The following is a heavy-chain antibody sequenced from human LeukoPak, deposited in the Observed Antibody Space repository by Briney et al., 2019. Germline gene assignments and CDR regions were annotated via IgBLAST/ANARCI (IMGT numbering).Heavy chain of an antibody. CDR1: GYTFTSYD. Sequence: ASVKVSCKASGYTFTSYDINWVRRAPGQGLEWMGWMNPNSGNTGYAQKFQGRVTMTRNTSISTAYMELSSLRSEDTAVYYCARGFGPSKNYYYYMDVWGKGTTVTISS. V-gene: IGHV1-8*01. D-gene: IGHD3-10*01. CDR3: ARGFGPSKNYYYYMDV. CDR2: MNPNSGNT. J-gene: IGHJ6*03.